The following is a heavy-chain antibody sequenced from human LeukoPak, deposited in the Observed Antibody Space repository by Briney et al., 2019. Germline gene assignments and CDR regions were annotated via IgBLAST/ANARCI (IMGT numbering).Heavy chain of an antibody. CDR2: INSDGGST. V-gene: IGHV3-74*01. CDR3: ARDLGTGMATADY. J-gene: IGHJ4*02. CDR1: GFTFSNYW. D-gene: IGHD5-18*01. Sequence: GGSLRLSCEASGFTFSNYWMHWVRHAPGKGLVWVSRINSDGGSTTYADSVKGRFTISRDNAKNTLYLQMNSLRAEDTAVYYCARDLGTGMATADYWGQGTLVTVFS.